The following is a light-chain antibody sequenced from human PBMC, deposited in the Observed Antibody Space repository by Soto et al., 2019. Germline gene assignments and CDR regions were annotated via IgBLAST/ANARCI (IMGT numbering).Light chain of an antibody. J-gene: IGLJ1*01. CDR1: STDIGSYNY. V-gene: IGLV2-14*01. CDR2: EVA. CDR3: CSYTSGTAPFV. Sequence: QPALTQPSSVSGSPGQSITISCTGTSTDIGSYNYVSWYQHRPGEAPKLIIYEVANRPSGVSDRFSGSKSGNTASLTISGLQAEDEADYHCCSYTSGTAPFVLGTGTKVTVL.